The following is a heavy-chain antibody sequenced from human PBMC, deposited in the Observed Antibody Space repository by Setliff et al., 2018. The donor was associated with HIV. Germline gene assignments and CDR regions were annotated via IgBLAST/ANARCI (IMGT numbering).Heavy chain of an antibody. CDR3: TRRRRAPGIEDLEAY. J-gene: IGHJ4*02. CDR2: IYPGDFVT. D-gene: IGHD1-26*01. V-gene: IGHV5-51*01. CDR1: GYSFTNYW. Sequence: SRESLKISCQASGYSFTNYWIGWVRQMPGKGLEWIGVIYPGDFVTRYGPSFQGQVFISADRSITTAYLQWDSLKASDTAMYYCTRRRRAPGIEDLEAYWGQGTLVTVSS.